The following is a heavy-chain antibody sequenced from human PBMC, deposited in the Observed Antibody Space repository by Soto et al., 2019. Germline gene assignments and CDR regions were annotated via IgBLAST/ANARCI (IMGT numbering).Heavy chain of an antibody. CDR2: INHSGST. CDR3: ARGRHILTGYYRDLNYGMDV. V-gene: IGHV4-34*01. D-gene: IGHD3-9*01. CDR1: CGSISSYY. Sequence: SETLSLTCSVSCGSISSYYWNWIRQSPGKGLEWIGEINHSGSTNYNPSLKSRVTISVDTSKNQFSLKLSSVTAADTAVYYCARGRHILTGYYRDLNYGMDVWGQGTTVTVSS. J-gene: IGHJ6*02.